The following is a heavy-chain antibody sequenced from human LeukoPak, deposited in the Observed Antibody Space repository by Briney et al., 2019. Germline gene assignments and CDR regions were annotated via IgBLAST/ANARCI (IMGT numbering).Heavy chain of an antibody. Sequence: PGGSLRLSCAASVFTHRRYAIHGVRQAPARGLEWVAVISYDGSNKYYADPVKGGFTISRDNCKNTVYLQMNSLRAEDTAVYYCARAPWVSYYYHYGMGVWGQGTTVTVSS. V-gene: IGHV3-30-3*01. CDR2: ISYDGSNK. CDR3: ARAPWVSYYYHYGMGV. D-gene: IGHD4-23*01. CDR1: VFTHRRYA. J-gene: IGHJ6*01.